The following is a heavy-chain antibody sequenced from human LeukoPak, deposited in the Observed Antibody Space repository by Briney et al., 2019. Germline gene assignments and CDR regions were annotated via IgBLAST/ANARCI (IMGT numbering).Heavy chain of an antibody. D-gene: IGHD6-13*01. Sequence: GGSLRLSCAASGFTFSSYSMNWVRQAPGKGLELVSYISSSSSTIYYADSVKGRFTISRDNAKNSLYLQMNSLRAEDTAVYYCARGLIAAAGTVYYYYYMDVWGKGTTVTVSS. V-gene: IGHV3-48*04. CDR3: ARGLIAAAGTVYYYYYMDV. J-gene: IGHJ6*03. CDR2: ISSSSSTI. CDR1: GFTFSSYS.